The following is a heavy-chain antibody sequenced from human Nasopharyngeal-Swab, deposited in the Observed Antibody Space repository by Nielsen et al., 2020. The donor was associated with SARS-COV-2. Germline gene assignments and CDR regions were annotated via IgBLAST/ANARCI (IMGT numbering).Heavy chain of an antibody. D-gene: IGHD5-12*01. CDR3: ARVTGYSGYGCYDY. CDR2: ISSSSSYV. Sequence: GESLKISCAASGFTFSSYSMNWVRQAPGKGLEWVSSISSSSSYVYYADSVKGRFTISRDNAKSSLYLQMNSLRAEDTAVYYCARVTGYSGYGCYDYWGQGTLVTVSS. J-gene: IGHJ4*02. V-gene: IGHV3-21*01. CDR1: GFTFSSYS.